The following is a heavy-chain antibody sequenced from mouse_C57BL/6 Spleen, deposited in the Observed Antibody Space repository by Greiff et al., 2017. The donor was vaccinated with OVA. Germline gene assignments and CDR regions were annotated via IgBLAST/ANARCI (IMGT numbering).Heavy chain of an antibody. D-gene: IGHD2-3*01. CDR2: IYPRSGNT. Sequence: QVQLKESGAELARPGASVKLSCKASGYTFTSYGISWVKQRTGQGLEWIGEIYPRSGNTYYNEKFKGKATLTADKSSSTAYMELRSLTSEDSAVYFCARGRDGYYVPYYFDYWGQGTTLTVSS. CDR1: GYTFTSYG. CDR3: ARGRDGYYVPYYFDY. J-gene: IGHJ2*01. V-gene: IGHV1-81*01.